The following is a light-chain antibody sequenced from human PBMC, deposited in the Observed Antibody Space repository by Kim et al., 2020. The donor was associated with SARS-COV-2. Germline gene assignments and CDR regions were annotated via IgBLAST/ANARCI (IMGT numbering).Light chain of an antibody. CDR2: GKN. V-gene: IGLV3-19*01. CDR1: SRRSYY. CDR3: NSRGSNDNVL. J-gene: IGLJ2*01. Sequence: VAWGKTVRTTCQGDSRRSYYATWYKQKQGQAPIVVIYGKNNRPAGIPDRFAGSSSGDTASLTITGNQAGDEADYYCNSRGSNDNVLFGGGTQLTVL.